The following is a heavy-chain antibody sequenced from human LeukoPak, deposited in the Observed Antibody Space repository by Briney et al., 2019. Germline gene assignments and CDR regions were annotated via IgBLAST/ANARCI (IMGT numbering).Heavy chain of an antibody. CDR2: IYYRGST. J-gene: IGHJ4*02. Sequence: PSQTLSLTCTVSGDSISSGGYYWSWIRQHPGKDLEWIGYIYYRGSTYYNPSLKSRVAISVDTSKNQFSLKLSSVTAADTAVYYCARGAFGGVAIDYWGQGTPVTVSS. D-gene: IGHD3-16*01. CDR3: ARGAFGGVAIDY. V-gene: IGHV4-31*03. CDR1: GDSISSGGYY.